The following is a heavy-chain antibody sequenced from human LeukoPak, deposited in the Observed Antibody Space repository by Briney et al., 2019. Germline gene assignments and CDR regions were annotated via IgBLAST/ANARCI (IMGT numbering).Heavy chain of an antibody. Sequence: GGSLRLSCVASGFTFTDYFMCWVRQAPGKGLEGVASIKHKGGEKYYVDSVKGRFTISRDNAKNSLYLEMSSLRVEDTAVYYCARDRGWRTSGYYLYHFDYWGQGTLVTVSS. CDR2: IKHKGGEK. V-gene: IGHV3-7*01. D-gene: IGHD3-22*01. CDR1: GFTFTDYF. CDR3: ARDRGWRTSGYYLYHFDY. J-gene: IGHJ4*02.